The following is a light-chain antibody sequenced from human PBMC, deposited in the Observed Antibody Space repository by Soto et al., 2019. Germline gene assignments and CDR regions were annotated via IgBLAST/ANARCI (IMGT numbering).Light chain of an antibody. Sequence: QSVLTQPASVSGSPGQSITISWTGTSGDVGGKNFVSWYQQHPGKAPKLLIYGVSNRPSGVSNRFSGSKSGTTASLTISGLQAEDDGDYYCSSYTNTYIWVFGGGTKLTVL. CDR2: GVS. CDR3: SSYTNTYIWV. J-gene: IGLJ3*02. V-gene: IGLV2-14*01. CDR1: SGDVGGKNF.